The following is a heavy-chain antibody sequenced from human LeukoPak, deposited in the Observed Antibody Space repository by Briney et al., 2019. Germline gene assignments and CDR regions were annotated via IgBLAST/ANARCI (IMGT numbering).Heavy chain of an antibody. CDR3: AGSELGGMNY. CDR2: FYSGGST. D-gene: IGHD1-14*01. J-gene: IGHJ4*02. V-gene: IGHV3-66*01. CDR1: GFTVSSKY. Sequence: GGSLRLSCAAFGFTVSSKYMSWVRQAPGKGLEWVSVFYSGGSTYYADSVKGRFTISRDNSKNTLYFQMNSLRAEDTAVYYCAGSELGGMNYWGQGTLVTVSS.